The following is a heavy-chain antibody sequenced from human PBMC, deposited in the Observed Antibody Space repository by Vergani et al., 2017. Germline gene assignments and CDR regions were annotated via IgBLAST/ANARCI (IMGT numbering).Heavy chain of an antibody. J-gene: IGHJ3*02. D-gene: IGHD3-22*01. V-gene: IGHV4-30-4*08. CDR2: IYYSGST. CDR3: ARVTYYYXSSGYYYGHDAFDI. CDR1: GGSISSGDYY. Sequence: QVQLQESGPGLVKPSQTLALTCTVSGGSISSGDYYWSWIRQPPGKGLEWIGYIYYSGSTYYNPSLKSRVTISVDTSKNQFSLKLSSVTAADTAVYYCARVTYYYXSSGYYYGHDAFDIWGQGTMVTVSS.